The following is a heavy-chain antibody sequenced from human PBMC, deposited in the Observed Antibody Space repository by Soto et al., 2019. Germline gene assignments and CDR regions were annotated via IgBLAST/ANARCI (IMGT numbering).Heavy chain of an antibody. D-gene: IGHD3-10*01. J-gene: IGHJ5*02. CDR1: GFTFSSYA. Sequence: GGSLRLSCAASGFTFSSYAMSWVRQAPGKGLEWVSVISGSGGSTYYADSVKGRFTISRDNSKNTLYLQMNSLRAEDTAVYYCAKDILYGSGSPANWFDPWGQGTLVTVSS. V-gene: IGHV3-23*01. CDR2: ISGSGGST. CDR3: AKDILYGSGSPANWFDP.